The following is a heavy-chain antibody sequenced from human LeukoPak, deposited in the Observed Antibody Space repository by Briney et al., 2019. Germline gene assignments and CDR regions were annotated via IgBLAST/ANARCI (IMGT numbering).Heavy chain of an antibody. CDR2: IWYDGSNK. CDR1: GFTFSSYG. CDR3: TRAVGTTGYFPY. J-gene: IGHJ4*02. Sequence: PGGSLRLSCAASGFTFSSYGMHWVRQAPGKGLEWVAVIWYDGSNKYYADSVKGRFTISRDNSKNTLYLQMNSLRAEDTAFYYCTRAVGTTGYFPYWGQGTLVTVSS. V-gene: IGHV3-33*01. D-gene: IGHD1-1*01.